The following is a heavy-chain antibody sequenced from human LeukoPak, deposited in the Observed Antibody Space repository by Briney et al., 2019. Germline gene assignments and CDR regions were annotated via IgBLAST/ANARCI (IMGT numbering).Heavy chain of an antibody. CDR1: GGSISSGGYY. CDR3: AGSPINPIAAAGSYPSGEFDY. Sequence: SETLSLTCTVSGGSISSGGYYWSWIRQHPGKGLEWIGYIYYSGSTYYNPSLKSRVTISVDTSKNQLSLKLSSVTAADTAVYYCAGSPINPIAAAGSYPSGEFDYWGQGTLVTVSS. J-gene: IGHJ4*02. D-gene: IGHD6-13*01. V-gene: IGHV4-31*03. CDR2: IYYSGST.